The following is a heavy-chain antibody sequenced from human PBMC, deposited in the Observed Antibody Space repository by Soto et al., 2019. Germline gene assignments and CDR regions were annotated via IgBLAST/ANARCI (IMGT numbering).Heavy chain of an antibody. CDR2: ISGSGGST. Sequence: GGSLRLSCAASGFTFSSYAMSWVRQAPGKGLEWVSAISGSGGSTYYADSVKGRFTISRDNSKNTLYLQMNSLRAEDTAVYYCAKDSSECSGGSCYYPNWFDPWGQGTLVTVSS. J-gene: IGHJ5*02. CDR3: AKDSSECSGGSCYYPNWFDP. CDR1: GFTFSSYA. V-gene: IGHV3-23*01. D-gene: IGHD2-15*01.